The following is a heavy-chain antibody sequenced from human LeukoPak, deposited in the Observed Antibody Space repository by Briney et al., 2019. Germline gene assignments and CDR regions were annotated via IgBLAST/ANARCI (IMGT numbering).Heavy chain of an antibody. J-gene: IGHJ4*02. CDR2: ISGSGGST. CDR1: GFTFSSYA. V-gene: IGHV3-23*01. CDR3: AKVGSDILTGYGPPC. D-gene: IGHD3-9*01. Sequence: GGSLRLSCAASGFTFSSYAMSWVRQAPGKGLEWVSAISGSGGSTYYADSVKGRFAISRDGSKNTLYLQMNSLRAEDTAVYYCAKVGSDILTGYGPPCWGQGTLVTVSS.